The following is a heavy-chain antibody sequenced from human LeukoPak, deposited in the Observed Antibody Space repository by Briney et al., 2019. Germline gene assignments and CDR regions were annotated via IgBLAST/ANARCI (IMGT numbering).Heavy chain of an antibody. V-gene: IGHV1-18*01. D-gene: IGHD3-22*01. Sequence: GASVKVSCKASGYTFTSYGISWVRQAPGHGLEWMGWISAYNGNTDYAQKLQGRVTMTTDTYTSTAYMELRSLRSDDTAVYYCARDRASWYYYDSTSFDYWGQGTLVTVSS. CDR3: ARDRASWYYYDSTSFDY. CDR2: ISAYNGNT. J-gene: IGHJ4*02. CDR1: GYTFTSYG.